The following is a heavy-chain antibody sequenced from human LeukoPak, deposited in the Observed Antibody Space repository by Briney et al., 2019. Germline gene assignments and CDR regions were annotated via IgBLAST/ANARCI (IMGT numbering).Heavy chain of an antibody. CDR3: ARRRDGYNVNVFDI. Sequence: GESLKISCKGSGYSFLSSWIGWVRQMPGKGLEWMGIMYPGDSDTRYSPSFQGQVTISADKSISTAYLQWSSLRASDTAMYYCARRRDGYNVNVFDIWGQGTMVTVSS. CDR2: MYPGDSDT. D-gene: IGHD5-24*01. V-gene: IGHV5-51*01. CDR1: GYSFLSSW. J-gene: IGHJ3*02.